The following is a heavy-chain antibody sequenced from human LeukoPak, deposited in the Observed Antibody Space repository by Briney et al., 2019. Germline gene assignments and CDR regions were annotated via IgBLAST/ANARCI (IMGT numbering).Heavy chain of an antibody. V-gene: IGHV4-59*01. J-gene: IGHJ6*02. CDR2: IYYSGST. CDR3: ARDAPSNSSSWSYYYYGMDV. D-gene: IGHD6-13*01. Sequence: SETLSLTCTVSGGSISSYYWSWIRQPPGKGLEGIGYIYYSGSTNYNPSLKSRVTIPVDTSKNQFSLKLSSVTAADTAVYYCARDAPSNSSSWSYYYYGMDVWGQGTTVTVSS. CDR1: GGSISSYY.